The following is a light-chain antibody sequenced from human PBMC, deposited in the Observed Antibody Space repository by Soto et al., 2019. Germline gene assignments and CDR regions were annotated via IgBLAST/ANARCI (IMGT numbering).Light chain of an antibody. V-gene: IGLV2-14*01. Sequence: QSALTQPASVSGSPGQSITISCTGTSSDVGAYKYVSWYQQHPGKTPKLMIYEVSNRPSGVSNRFSGSKSGNTASLTISGPQAEDEADYYCSSYTSSSTYVFGTGTKLTVL. CDR2: EVS. J-gene: IGLJ1*01. CDR1: SSDVGAYKY. CDR3: SSYTSSSTYV.